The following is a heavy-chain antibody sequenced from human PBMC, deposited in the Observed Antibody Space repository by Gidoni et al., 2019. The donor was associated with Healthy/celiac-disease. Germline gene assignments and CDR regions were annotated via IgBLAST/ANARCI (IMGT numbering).Heavy chain of an antibody. CDR1: GFTFSDYY. D-gene: IGHD3-22*01. CDR3: ASMYYDSSGEYYFDY. Sequence: QVQLVESGGGLVKPGGSLRLSCAASGFTFSDYYMSWIRQAPGKGLEWVSYISSSSSYTNDADSVKGRFTISRDNAKNSLYLQMNSLRAEDTAVYYCASMYYDSSGEYYFDYWGQGTLVTVSS. CDR2: ISSSSSYT. J-gene: IGHJ4*02. V-gene: IGHV3-11*06.